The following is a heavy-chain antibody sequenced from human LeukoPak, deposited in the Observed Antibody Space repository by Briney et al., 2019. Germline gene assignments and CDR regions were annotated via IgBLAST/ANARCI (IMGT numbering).Heavy chain of an antibody. CDR3: AKGMYEEMATIRVY. J-gene: IGHJ4*02. V-gene: IGHV3-23*01. CDR1: GFTFSSYA. D-gene: IGHD5-24*01. Sequence: GGSLRLSCAASGFTFSSYAMSSVRQAPGKGLEWVSAISGSGGSTYYADSVKGRFTISRDNSKNTLYLQMNSLRAEDTAVYYCAKGMYEEMATIRVYWGQGTLVTVSS. CDR2: ISGSGGST.